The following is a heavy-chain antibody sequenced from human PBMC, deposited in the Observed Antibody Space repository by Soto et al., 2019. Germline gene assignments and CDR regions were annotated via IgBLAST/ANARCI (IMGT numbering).Heavy chain of an antibody. CDR2: IYYSGNT. Sequence: QVQLQESGPGLVKPSETLSLTCSVSGGSISSYYWSWIRQPPGKGLEWIGYIYYSGNTNYNPSLKSRVTISVDTSKNQVSLKVYSVTAADTALYYCASSGRDFGSSSPKGKNYYSYYGLDVWGQGTTVTVSS. V-gene: IGHV4-59*01. J-gene: IGHJ6*02. D-gene: IGHD6-13*01. CDR1: GGSISSYY. CDR3: ASSGRDFGSSSPKGKNYYSYYGLDV.